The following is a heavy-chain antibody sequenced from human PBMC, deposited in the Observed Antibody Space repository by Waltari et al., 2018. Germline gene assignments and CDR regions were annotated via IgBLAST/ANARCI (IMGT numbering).Heavy chain of an antibody. Sequence: QVQLVQSGAEVKKPGSSVKVSCKASGGTFSSYALSWVRQAHGQGLEWMGRIIPIFGTANYAQKFQGRVTITADKSTSTAYMELSSLRSEDTAVYYCARSYGSGSYYKGDGFDYWGQGTLVTVSS. CDR3: ARSYGSGSYYKGDGFDY. V-gene: IGHV1-69*13. J-gene: IGHJ4*02. CDR2: IIPIFGTA. D-gene: IGHD3-10*01. CDR1: GGTFSSYA.